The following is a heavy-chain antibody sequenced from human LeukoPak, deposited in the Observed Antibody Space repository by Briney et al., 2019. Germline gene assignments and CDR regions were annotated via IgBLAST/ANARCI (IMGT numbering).Heavy chain of an antibody. CDR1: GFTFDDYA. V-gene: IGHV3-9*01. CDR3: AKGVRYCSSTSCPKEYFQH. Sequence: PGGSLRLSCAASGFTFDDYAMHWVRQAPGTGLEWVSGISWNSGSIGYADSVKGRFTISRDNSKNTLYLQMNSLRAEDTAVYYCAKGVRYCSSTSCPKEYFQHWGQGTLVTVSS. D-gene: IGHD2-2*01. CDR2: ISWNSGSI. J-gene: IGHJ1*01.